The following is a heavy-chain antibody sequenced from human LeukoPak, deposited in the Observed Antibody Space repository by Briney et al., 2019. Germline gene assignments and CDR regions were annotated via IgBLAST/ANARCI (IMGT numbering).Heavy chain of an antibody. CDR2: ISLNSGRT. D-gene: IGHD3-22*01. CDR3: AKAAPYIYDSSGSHFWDAFDI. J-gene: IGHJ3*02. Sequence: GRSLRLSCAASGFTFDDYAMYWVRQAPGKGLEWVSGISLNSGRTGYADSVKGRFTISRDNVKKSLYLQMNSLRAEDTALYYCAKAAPYIYDSSGSHFWDAFDIWGQGTMVTVSS. CDR1: GFTFDDYA. V-gene: IGHV3-9*01.